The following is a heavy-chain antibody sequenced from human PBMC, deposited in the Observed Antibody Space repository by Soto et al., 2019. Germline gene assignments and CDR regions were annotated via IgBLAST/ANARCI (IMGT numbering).Heavy chain of an antibody. V-gene: IGHV3-23*01. CDR3: AKEGSYYDFWSGYYKGYYYGMGV. CDR2: ISGSGGST. Sequence: EVQLLESGGGLVQPGGSLRLSCAASGFTFSSYAMSWVRQAPGKGLEWVSAISGSGGSTYYADSVKGRFTISRDNSKNTLYLQMNSLRAEDTAVYYCAKEGSYYDFWSGYYKGYYYGMGVWGQGTTVTVSS. CDR1: GFTFSSYA. J-gene: IGHJ6*02. D-gene: IGHD3-3*01.